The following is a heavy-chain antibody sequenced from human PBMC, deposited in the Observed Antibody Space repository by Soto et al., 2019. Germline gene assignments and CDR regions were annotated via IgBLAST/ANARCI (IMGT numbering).Heavy chain of an antibody. D-gene: IGHD2-21*02. Sequence: ASVKVSCKVSGYTLIELSMHWVRQAPGKGLEWMGGFDPEDGETNYAQKFQGRVTMTEDTSTDTAYMELSSLISEYTAVYYCATSRDCGGDCDPNAFDIWGQGTMVTVSS. CDR1: GYTLIELS. CDR2: FDPEDGET. J-gene: IGHJ3*02. CDR3: ATSRDCGGDCDPNAFDI. V-gene: IGHV1-24*01.